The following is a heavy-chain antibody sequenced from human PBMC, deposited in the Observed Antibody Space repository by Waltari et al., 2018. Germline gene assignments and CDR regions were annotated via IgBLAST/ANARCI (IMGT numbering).Heavy chain of an antibody. CDR1: GGSFSGYY. CDR2: INHSGST. V-gene: IGHV4-34*01. Sequence: QVQLQQWGAGLLKPSETLSLTCAVYGGSFSGYYWSWIRQPPGKGLEWIGEINHSGSTNYNPSLKSRVTISVDTSKNQFSLKLSSVTAADTAVYYCARGCGYRGYSSSWYRYYFDYWDQGTLVTVSS. D-gene: IGHD6-13*01. J-gene: IGHJ4*02. CDR3: ARGCGYRGYSSSWYRYYFDY.